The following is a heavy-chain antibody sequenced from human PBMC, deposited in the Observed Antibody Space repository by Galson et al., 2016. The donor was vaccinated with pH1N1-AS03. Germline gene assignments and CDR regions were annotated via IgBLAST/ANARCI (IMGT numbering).Heavy chain of an antibody. Sequence: SLRLSCAASGFTLSTYCMSWVRQAPGKGLEWVANIKQDGSEKFYVDSLKGRFTISRDNAKNSLYLHMSSLRAEDTAMYYCARGDPGAHLLGPLGNWGQGTLVTVSS. CDR1: GFTLSTYC. J-gene: IGHJ4*02. V-gene: IGHV3-7*01. CDR2: IKQDGSEK. CDR3: ARGDPGAHLLGPLGN. D-gene: IGHD2-2*01.